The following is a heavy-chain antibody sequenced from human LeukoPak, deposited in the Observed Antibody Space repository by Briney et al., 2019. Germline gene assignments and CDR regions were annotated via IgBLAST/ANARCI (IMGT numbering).Heavy chain of an antibody. CDR2: IYYSGST. CDR3: AKYATSSIPNWYLDL. J-gene: IGHJ2*01. Sequence: SETLSLTCTVSGGSISSYYWSWIRQPPGKGLEWIGYIYYSGSTNYNPSLKSRVTISVDTSKNQFSLKLSSVTAADTAVYYCAKYATSSIPNWYLDLWGRGTLVTVSS. V-gene: IGHV4-59*08. CDR1: GGSISSYY. D-gene: IGHD6-13*01.